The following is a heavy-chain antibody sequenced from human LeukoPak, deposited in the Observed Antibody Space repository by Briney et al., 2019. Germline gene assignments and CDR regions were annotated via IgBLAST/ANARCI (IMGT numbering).Heavy chain of an antibody. V-gene: IGHV3-15*01. CDR3: LTDTGLGLLLNYYIDV. J-gene: IGHJ6*03. CDR1: GFSFSKAW. CDR2: IKTKTTGGTA. D-gene: IGHD2-15*01. Sequence: GGSLRLSCAASGFSFSKAWMSWVRQAPGKGLEWVGRIKTKTTGGTADYAAPVKGRFTISRDDSKNTLYLQMNSLKTEDTAIYYCLTDTGLGLLLNYYIDVWGKGTTVTVSS.